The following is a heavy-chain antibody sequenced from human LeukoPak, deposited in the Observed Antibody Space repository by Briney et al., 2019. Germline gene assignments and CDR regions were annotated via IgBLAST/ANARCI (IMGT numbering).Heavy chain of an antibody. CDR2: ISGSGGST. J-gene: IGHJ4*02. CDR1: GFTFSSYA. CDR3: AKESLILVVILTLDY. V-gene: IGHV3-23*01. D-gene: IGHD3-22*01. Sequence: GGSLRLSCAASGFTFSSYAMSWVRQAPGKGLEWVSAISGSGGSTYYADSVKGWFTISRDNSKNTLYLQMNSLRAEDTAVYYCAKESLILVVILTLDYWGQGTLVTVSS.